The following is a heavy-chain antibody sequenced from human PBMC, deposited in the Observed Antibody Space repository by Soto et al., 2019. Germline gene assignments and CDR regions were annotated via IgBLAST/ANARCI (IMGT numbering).Heavy chain of an antibody. CDR3: ARGDVGAFDL. D-gene: IGHD1-26*01. Sequence: PGGSLRLSCAASGFTFSSYWMSWVRQAPGKGLEWVGRIKSKTDGGTTDYAATVKGRFTISRDDSKNTLYLQMASLRVEDTAVYYCARGDVGAFDLWGQGTMVTVSS. CDR1: GFTFSSYW. CDR2: IKSKTDGGTT. V-gene: IGHV3-15*05. J-gene: IGHJ3*01.